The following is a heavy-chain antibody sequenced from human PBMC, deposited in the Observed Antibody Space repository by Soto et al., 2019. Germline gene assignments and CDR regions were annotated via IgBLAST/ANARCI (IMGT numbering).Heavy chain of an antibody. V-gene: IGHV3-33*01. CDR1: GFTFSSYG. D-gene: IGHD6-13*01. CDR2: IWYDGSNK. J-gene: IGHJ4*02. CDR3: ARDLGAQQLVSIFDY. Sequence: GGSLRLSCAASGFTFSSYGLHWVRQAPGKGLEWVAVIWYDGSNKYYADSVKGRFTISRDNSKNTLYLQMNSLRAEDTAVYYCARDLGAQQLVSIFDYWGQGTLVTVSS.